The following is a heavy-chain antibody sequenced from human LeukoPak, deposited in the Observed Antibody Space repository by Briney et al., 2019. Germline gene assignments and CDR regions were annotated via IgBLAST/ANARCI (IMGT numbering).Heavy chain of an antibody. V-gene: IGHV4-59*08. D-gene: IGHD6-19*01. CDR1: GGSISSYY. CDR3: ARRTVAHTAGDV. Sequence: PSETLSLTCTVSGGSISSYYWSWIRQPPGKGLEWIGYIYYSGSTNYNPSLKSRVTISVDTSKNQFSLKLSSVTAADTAVYYCARRTVAHTAGDVWGKGTTVTISS. J-gene: IGHJ6*04. CDR2: IYYSGST.